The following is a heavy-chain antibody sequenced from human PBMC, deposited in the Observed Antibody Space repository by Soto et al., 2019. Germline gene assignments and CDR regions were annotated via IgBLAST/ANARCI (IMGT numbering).Heavy chain of an antibody. CDR2: ISAYNGNT. CDR1: GYTFTSYG. CDR3: ARNEHPAPDIVLVANFDY. D-gene: IGHD2-8*02. Sequence: ASVKVSFKASGYTFTSYGISWVRQAPGQGLEWMGWISAYNGNTNYAQKLQGRVTMTTDTSTSTAYMELRSPRSDDTAVYYCARNEHPAPDIVLVANFDYWGQGTLVTVSS. J-gene: IGHJ4*02. V-gene: IGHV1-18*01.